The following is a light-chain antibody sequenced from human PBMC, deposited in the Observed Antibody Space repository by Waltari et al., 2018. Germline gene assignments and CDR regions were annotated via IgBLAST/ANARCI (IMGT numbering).Light chain of an antibody. CDR1: ESIHIK. CDR2: GAS. V-gene: IGKV3-15*01. Sequence: EIVMTQSPASLSVSPGERVTLSCRASESIHIKLAWYQQKPGQAPRLLMYGASPRATDIPARFSGSGSGTAFTLTISNMQSEDFAVYYCQQYNNWPQTFGQGTKVEIK. J-gene: IGKJ1*01. CDR3: QQYNNWPQT.